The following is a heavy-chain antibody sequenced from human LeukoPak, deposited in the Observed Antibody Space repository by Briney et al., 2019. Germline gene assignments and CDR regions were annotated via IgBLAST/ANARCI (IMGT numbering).Heavy chain of an antibody. V-gene: IGHV4-4*07. CDR1: GGSISSHY. J-gene: IGHJ6*03. D-gene: IGHD3/OR15-3a*01. CDR2: MYISGST. CDR3: AREVRTGYWPHVHYYYYMDV. Sequence: SETLSLTCTVSGGSISSHYWSWIRQPAGKGLEWIGHMYISGSTDYNPSLKSRVTMSVEPSKNQFSLKLSSVTAADTAVYYCAREVRTGYWPHVHYYYYMDVWGKGTTVTVSS.